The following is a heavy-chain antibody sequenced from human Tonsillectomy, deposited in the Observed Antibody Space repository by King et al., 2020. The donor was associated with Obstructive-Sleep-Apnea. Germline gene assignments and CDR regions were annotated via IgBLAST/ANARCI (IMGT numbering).Heavy chain of an antibody. Sequence: QLVQSGGGLVQPGRSLRLSCAVSGFTFDDYGMHWVRQAPGKGLEWVSFISWNGGTIGYVDSVKGRFTISRDNAKNSLFLQMNSLRTEDTALYYCARGAHRSSWHWGQGTLVIVSS. J-gene: IGHJ1*01. CDR2: ISWNGGTI. CDR1: GFTFDDYG. V-gene: IGHV3-9*01. CDR3: ARGAHRSSWH. D-gene: IGHD6-13*01.